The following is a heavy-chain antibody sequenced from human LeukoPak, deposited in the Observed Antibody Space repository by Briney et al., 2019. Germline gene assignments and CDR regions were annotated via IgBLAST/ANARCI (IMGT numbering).Heavy chain of an antibody. Sequence: DPGGSLRLSCAVSGFTFSSYSMNWVRQAPGKGLEWVSYISSSSSTIYYADSVKGRFTISRDNAKNSLYLQMNSLRAEDTAVYYCARSCGSSCHLEYYYYYGMDVWGQGTTVTVSS. D-gene: IGHD6-13*01. CDR3: ARSCGSSCHLEYYYYYGMDV. CDR1: GFTFSSYS. J-gene: IGHJ6*02. V-gene: IGHV3-48*01. CDR2: ISSSSSTI.